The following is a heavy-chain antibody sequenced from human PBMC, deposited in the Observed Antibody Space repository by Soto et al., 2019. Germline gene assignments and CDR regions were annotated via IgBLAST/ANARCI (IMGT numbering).Heavy chain of an antibody. CDR2: ISNSGSSI. CDR3: ARDASDP. Sequence: PGGPLRLSWVASAFTLSSYIINWHRQAPGQGMEWIAYISNSGSSIGYADSVHVRFTVSRDNAKNSLYLQMNSLRAEATALSHYARDASDP. CDR1: AFTLSSYI. V-gene: IGHV3-48*03. J-gene: IGHJ5*02.